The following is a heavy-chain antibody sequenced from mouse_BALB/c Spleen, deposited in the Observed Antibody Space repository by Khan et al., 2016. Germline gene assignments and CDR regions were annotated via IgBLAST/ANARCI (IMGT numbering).Heavy chain of an antibody. J-gene: IGHJ2*01. CDR1: GYTFTSYT. V-gene: IGHV1-4*01. D-gene: IGHD2-12*01. CDR2: VNPSNDYT. CDR3: AREGLLLGFFDY. Sequence: QVQLQQSGAELARPGASVKMSCKASGYTFTSYTMFWVKQRPGQGLEWLGYVNPSNDYTDYNQKFKDKATLTADKSSSTAYMQLNSLTSEDSAVYYCAREGLLLGFFDYWGQGTTLTVSS.